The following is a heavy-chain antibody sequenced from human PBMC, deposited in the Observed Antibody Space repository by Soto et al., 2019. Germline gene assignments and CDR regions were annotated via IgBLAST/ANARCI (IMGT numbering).Heavy chain of an antibody. V-gene: IGHV4-39*01. Sequence: SETLSLTCTVSGGSISSSSYYWGWIRQPPGKGLEWIGSIYYSGSTDSNPSLRSRVTISVDTSKNQFSLKLTSVTAADTAVYYCARHLYYDISPGYLRPYHYYGMDVWGQGTTVTVSS. CDR3: ARHLYYDISPGYLRPYHYYGMDV. CDR2: IYYSGST. D-gene: IGHD3-9*01. CDR1: GGSISSSSYY. J-gene: IGHJ6*02.